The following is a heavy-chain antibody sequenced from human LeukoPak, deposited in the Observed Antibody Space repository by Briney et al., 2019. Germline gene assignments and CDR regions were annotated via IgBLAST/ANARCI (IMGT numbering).Heavy chain of an antibody. CDR3: ATARIDY. V-gene: IGHV3-7*04. CDR1: GFTFSSYW. CDR2: NKDDGSEK. J-gene: IGHJ4*02. Sequence: GGSLRLSCVGSGFTFSSYWMSWGREAPGKGLEWVTNNKDDGSEKYSVDSVKARFTISRHNPNNFLDLQMTSYRAEETPVYNCATARIDYWGPGTLVTVSS.